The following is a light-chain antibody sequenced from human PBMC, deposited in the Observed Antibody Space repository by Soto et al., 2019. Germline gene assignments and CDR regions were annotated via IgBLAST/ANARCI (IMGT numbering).Light chain of an antibody. CDR1: QTITTY. V-gene: IGKV1-39*01. J-gene: IGKJ2*01. Sequence: DIQMTQSPSSLSASVGDRVTITCRASQTITTYLNWYQQKPGKAPKLLIYGASNLRSGVPSRFSGGGSGTDFTLTIGILQPEDSATYFCQQSYSTPPYTFGQGTKVDIK. CDR2: GAS. CDR3: QQSYSTPPYT.